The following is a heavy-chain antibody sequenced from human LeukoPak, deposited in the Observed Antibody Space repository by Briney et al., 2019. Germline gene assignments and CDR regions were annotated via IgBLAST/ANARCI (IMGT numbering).Heavy chain of an antibody. CDR3: ARGRPYRS. J-gene: IGHJ4*02. D-gene: IGHD3-16*02. V-gene: IGHV4-34*01. Sequence: GLEWIGEINHSGSTNYNPSLKSRVTISVDTSKNQFSLKLSSVTAADTAVYYCARGRPYRSWGQGTLVTVSS. CDR2: INHSGST.